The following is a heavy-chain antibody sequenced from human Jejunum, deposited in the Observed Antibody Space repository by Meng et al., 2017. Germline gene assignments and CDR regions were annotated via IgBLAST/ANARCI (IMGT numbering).Heavy chain of an antibody. CDR1: GYSISSGYY. Sequence: SETLSLTCAVSGYSISSGYYWGWIRQPPGKGLEWIGSIYHSGITYYNPSLKSRVSLSEDTSKNQFSLKVTSVTAADTAVYFCARGSAYNKAGIDPWGQGTLVTVSS. V-gene: IGHV4-38-2*01. CDR3: ARGSAYNKAGIDP. J-gene: IGHJ5*02. D-gene: IGHD5-24*01. CDR2: IYHSGIT.